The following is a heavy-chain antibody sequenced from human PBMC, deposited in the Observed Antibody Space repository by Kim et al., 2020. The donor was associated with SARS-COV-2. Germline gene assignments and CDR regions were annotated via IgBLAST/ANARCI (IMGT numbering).Heavy chain of an antibody. CDR3: AKGKQQLVQWYFDL. D-gene: IGHD6-13*01. V-gene: IGHV3-9*01. J-gene: IGHJ2*01. CDR1: GFTFGDYA. CDR2: ISWNSGSI. Sequence: GGSLRLSCAASGFTFGDYAMHWVRQAPGKGLEWVSGISWNSGSIGYADSVKGRFTISRDNAKNSLYLQMNSLRAEDTALYYCAKGKQQLVQWYFDLWGRGTLVTVSS.